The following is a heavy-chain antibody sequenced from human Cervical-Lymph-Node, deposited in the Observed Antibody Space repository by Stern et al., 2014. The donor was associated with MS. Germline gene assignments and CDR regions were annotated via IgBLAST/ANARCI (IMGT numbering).Heavy chain of an antibody. V-gene: IGHV4-59*08. J-gene: IGHJ6*02. CDR1: GGSISSHH. CDR3: AGVISLYYYYYGLDV. Sequence: QVQLQESGPGLVKPSETLSLICSVSGGSISSHHWSWIRQPPGKGLEWLGSVSDSGSTNYNPSPKSRITISVDTYKKPFSLGLTSVTAADTAIYYCAGVISLYYYYYGLDVWGQGTSVTVSS. CDR2: VSDSGST. D-gene: IGHD3-10*01.